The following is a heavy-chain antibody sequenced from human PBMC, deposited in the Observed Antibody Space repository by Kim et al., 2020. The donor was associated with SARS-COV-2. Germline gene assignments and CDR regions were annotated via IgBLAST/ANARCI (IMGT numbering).Heavy chain of an antibody. D-gene: IGHD6-13*01. Sequence: GGSLRLSCTVSGFTFNTYWMHWVRQAPGKGLVWVSRMDPDGSTINYADSVKGRFTISRDNAKNTLYLQMTSLRAEDTALYYCVRGSIAPAGTDYWGRGTPVTVSS. CDR2: MDPDGSTI. CDR3: VRGSIAPAGTDY. J-gene: IGHJ4*02. CDR1: GFTFNTYW. V-gene: IGHV3-74*01.